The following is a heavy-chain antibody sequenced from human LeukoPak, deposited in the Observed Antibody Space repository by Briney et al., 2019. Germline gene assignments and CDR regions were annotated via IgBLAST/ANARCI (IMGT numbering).Heavy chain of an antibody. V-gene: IGHV3-30-3*01. CDR3: ARFTASWYGDGAYYYYGMDV. CDR2: ISYDGSNK. D-gene: IGHD6-13*01. CDR1: GFTFSTYA. Sequence: PGGSLRLSCVASGFTFSTYAMHWGRQAPGKGLEWMAVISYDGSNKYHGDSVKGRFTISRDNAKNSLYLQMNSLRAEDTAVYYCARFTASWYGDGAYYYYGMDVWGQGTTVTVSS. J-gene: IGHJ6*02.